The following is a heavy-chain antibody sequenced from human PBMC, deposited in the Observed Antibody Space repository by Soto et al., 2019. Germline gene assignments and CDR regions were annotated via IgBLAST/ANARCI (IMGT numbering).Heavy chain of an antibody. CDR1: GYTFTSYY. J-gene: IGHJ4*02. CDR3: ARDRNGFPFDY. Sequence: ASVKVSCKASGYTFTSYYMHWVRQAPGQGLEWMGIINPSGGSTSYAQKFQGRVTMTRDASTSTVYMELSSLRSEDTAVYYCARDRNGFPFDYWGQGTLVTVSS. V-gene: IGHV1-46*01. D-gene: IGHD2-8*01. CDR2: INPSGGST.